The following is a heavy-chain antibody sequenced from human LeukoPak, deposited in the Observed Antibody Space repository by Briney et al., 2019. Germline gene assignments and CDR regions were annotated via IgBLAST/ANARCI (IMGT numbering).Heavy chain of an antibody. J-gene: IGHJ4*02. CDR2: IYYSGST. D-gene: IGHD1-26*01. V-gene: IGHV4-59*01. CDR3: ARHMGAWYYLDY. Sequence: SETLSLTCTVSGGSISSYYWSWIRQPPGKGLEWIGYIYYSGSTNYNPSLKSRVTISVDTSKNQFSLKLSSVTAADTAVYYCARHMGAWYYLDYWGQGTLVTVSS. CDR1: GGSISSYY.